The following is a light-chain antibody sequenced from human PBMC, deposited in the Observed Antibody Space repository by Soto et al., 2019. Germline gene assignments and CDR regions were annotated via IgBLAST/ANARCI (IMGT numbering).Light chain of an antibody. CDR3: QQYNSYSPLT. CDR1: QSISSW. CDR2: KAS. V-gene: IGKV1-5*03. Sequence: DIQMTQSPSTLSASVGDRVTITCRASQSISSWLAWYQHKPGKAPKLLIYKASSLESGVPSRFSGSGSGTEFTLTISSLQPDDVATYYCQQYNSYSPLTFGGGTKVEIK. J-gene: IGKJ4*01.